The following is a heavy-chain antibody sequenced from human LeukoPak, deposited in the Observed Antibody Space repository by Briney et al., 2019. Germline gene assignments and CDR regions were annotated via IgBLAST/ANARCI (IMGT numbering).Heavy chain of an antibody. CDR2: IHYIGTT. J-gene: IGHJ4*02. Sequence: PSETLSLTCTVSGGSISSHYWSRIRQPPGKGLEWIGYIHYIGTTNNNPSLKSRVTISVDASKNQFSLKLISVTAADTAVYYCARSAYFGSAFDYWGQGNLVTVSS. CDR3: ARSAYFGSAFDY. CDR1: GGSISSHY. D-gene: IGHD3-10*01. V-gene: IGHV4-59*11.